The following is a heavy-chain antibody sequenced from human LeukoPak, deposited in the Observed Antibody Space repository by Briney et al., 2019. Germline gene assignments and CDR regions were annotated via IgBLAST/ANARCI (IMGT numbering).Heavy chain of an antibody. D-gene: IGHD3-10*01. J-gene: IGHJ4*02. CDR2: IYYSEST. CDR1: GGSIINYY. Sequence: SETLSLTCAVSGGSIINYYWSWIRQPPGRGLEWIGYIYYSESTNYNPSLKSRVTISIDTSKNQFSLKLYSVTAADTAVYYCARAGADFDSWGQGTLVTVSS. CDR3: ARAGADFDS. V-gene: IGHV4-59*08.